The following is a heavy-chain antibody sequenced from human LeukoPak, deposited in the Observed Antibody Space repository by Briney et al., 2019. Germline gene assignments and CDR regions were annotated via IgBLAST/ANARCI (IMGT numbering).Heavy chain of an antibody. CDR2: ISGSGGST. CDR3: AKGTTYYYDSSGYYSTDYFDY. CDR1: GFTFSSYA. D-gene: IGHD3-22*01. J-gene: IGHJ4*02. V-gene: IGHV3-23*01. Sequence: GGSLRLSCAASGFTFSSYAMSWVRQAPGKGLEWVSAISGSGGSTYYADSVKGRFTISRDNSKNTLYLQMNSLRAEDTAVYYCAKGTTYYYDSSGYYSTDYFDYWGQGTLVTVSS.